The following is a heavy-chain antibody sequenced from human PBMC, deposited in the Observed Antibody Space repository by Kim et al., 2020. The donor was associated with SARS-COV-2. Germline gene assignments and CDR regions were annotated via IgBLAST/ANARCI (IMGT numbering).Heavy chain of an antibody. V-gene: IGHV4-34*01. D-gene: IGHD6-13*01. Sequence: YTPSLKSRVTISVDTSKNPFSLKLSSVTAADTAVYYCARGGGYSSSWYDYWGQGTLVTVSS. J-gene: IGHJ4*02. CDR3: ARGGGYSSSWYDY.